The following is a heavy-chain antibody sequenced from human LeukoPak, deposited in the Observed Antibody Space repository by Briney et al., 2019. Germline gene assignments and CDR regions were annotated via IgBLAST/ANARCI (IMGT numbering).Heavy chain of an antibody. J-gene: IGHJ4*02. CDR2: LSGSGAGT. CDR1: GFTFSDYA. D-gene: IGHD3-3*01. V-gene: IGHV3-23*01. Sequence: GGSLRLSCAASGFTFSDYALGWVRQAPGRGLEWVATLSGSGAGTYYSDSVQGRFTISRDNSKRTLFLQMNSLRAEDTAFYYCAKAELGVDAFFDYWGQGTLVTVSS. CDR3: AKAELGVDAFFDY.